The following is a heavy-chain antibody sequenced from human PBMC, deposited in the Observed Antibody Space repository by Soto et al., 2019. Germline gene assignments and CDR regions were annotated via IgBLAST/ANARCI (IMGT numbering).Heavy chain of an antibody. CDR1: GGSISSGGYY. J-gene: IGHJ4*02. D-gene: IGHD3-10*01. Sequence: SETLSLTCTVSGGSISSGGYYWSWIRQHPGKGLEWIGYIYYSGSTYYNPPLKSRVTISVDTSKNQFSLKLSSVTAADTAVYYCARTRGGIVDYCGQGTLVTVSS. CDR2: IYYSGST. CDR3: ARTRGGIVDY. V-gene: IGHV4-31*03.